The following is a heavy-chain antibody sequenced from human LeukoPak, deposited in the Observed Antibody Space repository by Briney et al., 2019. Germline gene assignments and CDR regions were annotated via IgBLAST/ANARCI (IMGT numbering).Heavy chain of an antibody. CDR3: AKDREVVITPQLRS. CDR2: ISWNSGSI. V-gene: IGHV3-9*01. CDR1: GFTFDDYA. D-gene: IGHD3-22*01. J-gene: IGHJ4*02. Sequence: GRSLRLSCAASGFTFDDYAMHWVRQAPGKGLEWVSGISWNSGSIGYADSVKGRFTISRDNAKNSLYLQMNSLRAEDTALYYCAKDREVVITPQLRSWGQGTLVTVSS.